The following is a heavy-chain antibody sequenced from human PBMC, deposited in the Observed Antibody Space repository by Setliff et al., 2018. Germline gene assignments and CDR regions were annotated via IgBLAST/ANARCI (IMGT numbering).Heavy chain of an antibody. CDR2: ISAYNANT. CDR3: ARDREYCSRTSCYIDY. D-gene: IGHD2-2*02. CDR1: GYTFTSYG. J-gene: IGHJ4*02. Sequence: ASVKVSCKASGYTFTSYGISWVRQAPGQGLEWMGWISAYNANTNYAQKFQGRITITRDTSASTAYMEMSSLRSEDTAVYYCARDREYCSRTSCYIDYWGQGALVTVSS. V-gene: IGHV1-18*01.